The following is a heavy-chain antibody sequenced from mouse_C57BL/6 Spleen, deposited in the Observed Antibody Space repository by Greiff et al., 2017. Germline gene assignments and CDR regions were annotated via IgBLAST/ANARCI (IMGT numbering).Heavy chain of an antibody. V-gene: IGHV1-18*01. CDR3: ARRSDGYYLVSQYYFDY. CDR2: ITPNNGGT. Sequence: VQLQQSGPELVKPGASVKIPCKASGYTFTDYNMDWVKQSHGKSLEWIGDITPNNGGTIYNQKFKGKATLTVDKSSSTAYIELRSLTSEDTAVYYCARRSDGYYLVSQYYFDYWGQGTTLTVSS. D-gene: IGHD2-3*01. J-gene: IGHJ2*01. CDR1: GYTFTDYN.